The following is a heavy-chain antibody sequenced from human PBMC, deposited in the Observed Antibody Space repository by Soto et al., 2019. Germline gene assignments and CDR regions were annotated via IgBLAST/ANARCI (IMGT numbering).Heavy chain of an antibody. V-gene: IGHV1-3*01. Sequence: ASVKVSCKASGYTFTSYAMHWARQAPGQRLEWMGWINAGNGNTKYSQKFQGRVTITRDTSASTAYMELSSLRSEDTAVYYCARDIAVAAPDYWGQGTLVTVSS. J-gene: IGHJ4*02. CDR3: ARDIAVAAPDY. D-gene: IGHD6-19*01. CDR1: GYTFTSYA. CDR2: INAGNGNT.